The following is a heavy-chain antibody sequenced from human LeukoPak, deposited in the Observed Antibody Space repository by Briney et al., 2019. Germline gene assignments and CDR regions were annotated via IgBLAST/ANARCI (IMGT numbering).Heavy chain of an antibody. CDR1: GFTFDDYA. CDR2: ISWNSGSI. Sequence: PGGSLRLSCAASGFTFDDYAMHWVRQAPGKGLEWVSGISWNSGSIGYADSVKGRFTISRDNAKNSLYLQMNSLRAEDTAVYYCAHPATYSGYDFDYFDYWGQGTLVTVSS. CDR3: AHPATYSGYDFDYFDY. J-gene: IGHJ4*02. D-gene: IGHD5-12*01. V-gene: IGHV3-9*01.